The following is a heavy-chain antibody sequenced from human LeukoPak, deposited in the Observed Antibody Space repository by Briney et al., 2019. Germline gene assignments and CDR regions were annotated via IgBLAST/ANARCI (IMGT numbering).Heavy chain of an antibody. CDR2: ISYDGSNK. D-gene: IGHD1-26*01. Sequence: GRSLRLSCAASGFTFSSYAMHWVRQAPGKGLEWVAVISYDGSNKYYADSVKGRFTISRDNSKNTLYLQMNSLRAEDTAVYYCARSRWGNWFDPWGQGTLVTVSS. V-gene: IGHV3-30-3*01. J-gene: IGHJ5*02. CDR3: ARSRWGNWFDP. CDR1: GFTFSSYA.